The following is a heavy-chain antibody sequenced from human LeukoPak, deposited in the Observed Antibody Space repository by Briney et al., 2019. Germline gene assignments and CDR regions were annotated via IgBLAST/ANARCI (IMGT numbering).Heavy chain of an antibody. D-gene: IGHD3-22*01. Sequence: GGSLRLSCAASGFSFSSYAMTWVRQAPGMGLEWVSRLSGSGGSTYYADSLKCRFTISREKSKNTLYLQMNSLRAEDTAVYYFVWSHYSSGHYLYFQHWGQGTLVTVSS. CDR2: LSGSGGST. V-gene: IGHV3-23*01. J-gene: IGHJ1*01. CDR3: VWSHYSSGHYLYFQH. CDR1: GFSFSSYA.